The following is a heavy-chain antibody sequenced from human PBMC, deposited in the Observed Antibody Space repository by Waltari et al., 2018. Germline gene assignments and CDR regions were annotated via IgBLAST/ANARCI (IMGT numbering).Heavy chain of an antibody. CDR3: ARKKGYSSDGMDV. CDR2: IYSGGST. V-gene: IGHV3-53*01. CDR1: GFTVSSNY. J-gene: IGHJ6*02. Sequence: EVQLVESGGGLIQPGGSLRLSCAASGFTVSSNYMSWVRQAPGKGLEWVSVIYSGGSTYYADSVTGRFTIARDNSKNTLYLQMNILRAEDTAVYYCARKKGYSSDGMDVWGQGTTVTVSS. D-gene: IGHD6-25*01.